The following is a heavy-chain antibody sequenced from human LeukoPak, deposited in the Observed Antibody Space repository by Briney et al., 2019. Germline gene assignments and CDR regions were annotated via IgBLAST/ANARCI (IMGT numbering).Heavy chain of an antibody. Sequence: PGGSLRLSCAASGFTFSSYSMNWVRQAPGKGLEWVSYISSSSSTIYYADSVKGRFTTSRDNAKNSLYLQMNSLRAEDTAVYYCVASTGYSSSWFYFDYWGQGTLVTVSS. V-gene: IGHV3-48*01. CDR2: ISSSSSTI. D-gene: IGHD6-13*01. CDR1: GFTFSSYS. CDR3: VASTGYSSSWFYFDY. J-gene: IGHJ4*02.